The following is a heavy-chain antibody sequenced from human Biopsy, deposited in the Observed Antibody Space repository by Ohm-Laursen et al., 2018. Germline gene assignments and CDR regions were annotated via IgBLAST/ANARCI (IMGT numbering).Heavy chain of an antibody. CDR1: GESSSGYF. J-gene: IGHJ6*02. CDR2: INQSGST. V-gene: IGHV4-34*01. CDR3: ARGSGYFKLDV. D-gene: IGHD5-12*01. Sequence: SDTLSLTCAVNGESSSGYFWNWIRQPPRKGLEWIGEINQSGSTKYNPSLKRRATLSADSSNSQSSLRLTSVTAADTAIYYCARGSGYFKLDVWGQGTTVTVSS.